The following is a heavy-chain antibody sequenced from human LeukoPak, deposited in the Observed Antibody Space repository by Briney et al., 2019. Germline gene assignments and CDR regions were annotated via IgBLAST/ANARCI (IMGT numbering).Heavy chain of an antibody. J-gene: IGHJ4*02. CDR2: ISAYNGNT. Sequence: GASVKVSCKASGYTFTSYGISWVRQAPGQGLEWMGCISAYNGNTNYAQKLQGRVTMTTDTSTSTAYMELRSLRSDDTAVYYCARDPRVAYSSSWGYYFDYWGQGTLVTVSS. V-gene: IGHV1-18*01. CDR3: ARDPRVAYSSSWGYYFDY. CDR1: GYTFTSYG. D-gene: IGHD6-13*01.